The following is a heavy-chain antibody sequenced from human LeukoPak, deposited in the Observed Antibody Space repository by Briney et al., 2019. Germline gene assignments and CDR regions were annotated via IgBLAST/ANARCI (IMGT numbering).Heavy chain of an antibody. CDR1: GFTFSSYG. V-gene: IGHV3-33*01. Sequence: AGSLTLSCAASGFTFSSYGMHWVRQPPGKGLEWVAVIWYDGSNKYYPSSVKGRFTIFRDNSKNTLYLQMKSLRAEDTAVYFCARDVSYSSSWRPFDYWGQGTGVIVSS. J-gene: IGHJ4*02. D-gene: IGHD6-13*01. CDR3: ARDVSYSSSWRPFDY. CDR2: IWYDGSNK.